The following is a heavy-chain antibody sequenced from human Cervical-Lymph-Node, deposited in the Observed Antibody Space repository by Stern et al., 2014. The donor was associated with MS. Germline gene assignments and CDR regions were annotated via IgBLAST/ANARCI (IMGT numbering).Heavy chain of an antibody. CDR2: IYYSGST. CDR3: ARGGEEWELYFDY. CDR1: GGSVSSGSYY. V-gene: IGHV4-61*01. Sequence: QLQLQESGPGLVKPSETLSLTCTVSGGSVSSGSYYWSWIRQPPGKGLEWIGYIYYSGSTDYNPSLKSRVTISVDTSKNQFSLKLSSVTAADTAVYYCARGGEEWELYFDYWGQEPWSPSPQ. D-gene: IGHD1-26*01. J-gene: IGHJ4*01.